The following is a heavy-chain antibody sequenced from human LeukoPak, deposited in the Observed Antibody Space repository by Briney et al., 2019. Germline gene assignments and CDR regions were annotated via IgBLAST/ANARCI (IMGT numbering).Heavy chain of an antibody. D-gene: IGHD4-23*01. CDR1: GFTFSSYE. Sequence: GGSLRLPCAASGFTFSSYEMNWVRQAPGKGLEWVSYISSGGSIRKYADSVKGRFTISRDNAKNSLYLQMNSLRAEDTALYYCARDSPGGTVDYWGQGTLVTVSS. J-gene: IGHJ4*02. CDR3: ARDSPGGTVDY. V-gene: IGHV3-48*03. CDR2: ISSGGSIR.